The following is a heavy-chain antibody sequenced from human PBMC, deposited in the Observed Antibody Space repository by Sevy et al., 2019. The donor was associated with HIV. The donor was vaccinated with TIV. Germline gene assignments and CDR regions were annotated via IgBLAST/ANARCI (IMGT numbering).Heavy chain of an antibody. CDR1: GFIFSNYW. V-gene: IGHV3-7*04. CDR2: IKQDDSER. J-gene: IGHJ4*02. Sequence: GGSLRLSCAASGFIFSNYWMGWVRQAPGKGLEWVANIKQDDSERHYVDSVKGRFIISRDNAKNSLYLQMNSLRAEDTAVYYCARRYFDYWGQGTLVTVSS. CDR3: ARRYFDY.